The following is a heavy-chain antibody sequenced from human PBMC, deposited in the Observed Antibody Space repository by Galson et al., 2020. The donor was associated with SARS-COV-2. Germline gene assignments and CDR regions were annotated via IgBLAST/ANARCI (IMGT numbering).Heavy chain of an antibody. Sequence: SETLSLTCTVSGASVSSSPYYWGWLSQSPGKGLEWIGYIYFSGDTYSNPSLQSRITISVDTSKNQLSLKLTSLTAADTGVYYCARHADWGSQIDFLGQGTLFTVSS. D-gene: IGHD3-16*01. CDR2: IYFSGDT. CDR1: GASVSSSPYY. J-gene: IGHJ4*02. V-gene: IGHV4-39*01. CDR3: ARHADWGSQIDF.